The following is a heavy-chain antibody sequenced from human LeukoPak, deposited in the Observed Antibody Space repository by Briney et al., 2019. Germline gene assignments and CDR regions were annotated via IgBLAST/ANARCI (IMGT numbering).Heavy chain of an antibody. CDR2: IEEDGSEK. V-gene: IGHV3-7*01. CDR3: ARDNGELGFDY. Sequence: GGSLRLSCVASGFTFNDYGRSWVRQAPGKGLEWVANIEEDGSEKHYVDSVKGRFTISRDNAKNSLYLQMNSLRAEDTAVYYCARDNGELGFDYWGQGTLVTVSS. D-gene: IGHD1-26*01. CDR1: GFTFNDYG. J-gene: IGHJ4*02.